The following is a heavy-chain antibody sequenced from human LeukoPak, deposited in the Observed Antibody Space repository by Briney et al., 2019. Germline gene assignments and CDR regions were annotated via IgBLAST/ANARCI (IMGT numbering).Heavy chain of an antibody. Sequence: RASVKVSCKASGYTFTSYYMHWVRQAPGQGLEWMGIINPSGGSTSYAQKFQGRVTMTRDMSTSTVYMELSSLRSEDTAVYYCARDYYGSGSYYNVIYYYYMDVWGKGTTVTVSS. CDR2: INPSGGST. D-gene: IGHD3-10*01. CDR3: ARDYYGSGSYYNVIYYYYMDV. J-gene: IGHJ6*03. V-gene: IGHV1-46*01. CDR1: GYTFTSYY.